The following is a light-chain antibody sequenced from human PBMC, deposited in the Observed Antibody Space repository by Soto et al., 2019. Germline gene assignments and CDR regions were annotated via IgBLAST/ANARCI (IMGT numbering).Light chain of an antibody. CDR3: QTWGTGIQAV. V-gene: IGLV4-69*01. Sequence: QPVLTQSPSASASLGASVKLTCTLSSGHRNYAIAWHQQQPEKGPRYLMKLNSDGSHSRGDGIPDRFSGSSSGTERYLTISSLQSEDEADYYCQTWGTGIQAVFGGGTQLTVL. J-gene: IGLJ7*01. CDR1: SGHRNYA. CDR2: LNSDGSH.